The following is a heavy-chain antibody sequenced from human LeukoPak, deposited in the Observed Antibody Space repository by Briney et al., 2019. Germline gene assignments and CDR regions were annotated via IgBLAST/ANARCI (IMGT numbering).Heavy chain of an antibody. CDR1: GYTFTGHY. CDR2: SNPNRGGT. J-gene: IGHJ3*02. CDR3: TTVVTPLLDAFDI. Sequence: ASVKVSCKASGYTFTGHYMHWVRQAPGQGLEWMGWSNPNRGGTNYAQKFQGRVTMNRATSISTSYMELSRLRSDATAVYSCTTVVTPLLDAFDIWGQGTMVTVSS. V-gene: IGHV1-2*02. D-gene: IGHD4-23*01.